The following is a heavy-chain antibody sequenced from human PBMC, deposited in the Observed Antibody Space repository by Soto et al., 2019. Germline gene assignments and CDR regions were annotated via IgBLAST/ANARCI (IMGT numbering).Heavy chain of an antibody. CDR1: GFTFRTYN. J-gene: IGHJ4*02. CDR2: VSSGSSNI. Sequence: EVELVESGGGLVKPGESLKLSCAASGFTFRTYNMIWVRQAPGKGLEWLASVSSGSSNIYYAASVKGRFTISRDNAQNSLFLQINSLSAEDTAVYYCARQYPSSSRHFDHWGQGTLVTVS. CDR3: ARQYPSSSRHFDH. D-gene: IGHD6-6*01. V-gene: IGHV3-21*01.